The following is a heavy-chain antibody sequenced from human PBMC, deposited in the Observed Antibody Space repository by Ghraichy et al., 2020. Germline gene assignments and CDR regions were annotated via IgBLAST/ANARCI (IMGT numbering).Heavy chain of an antibody. CDR3: ARHSKGYSSSWSRLSFTKPDEP. V-gene: IGHV4-34*01. Sequence: SETLSLTCAVYGGSFSGYYWSWIRQPPGKGLEWIGEINHSGSTNYNPSLKSRVTISVDTSKNQFSLKLSSVTAADTAVYYCARHSKGYSSSWSRLSFTKPDEPWGQGTLVTVSS. D-gene: IGHD6-13*01. J-gene: IGHJ5*02. CDR1: GGSFSGYY. CDR2: INHSGST.